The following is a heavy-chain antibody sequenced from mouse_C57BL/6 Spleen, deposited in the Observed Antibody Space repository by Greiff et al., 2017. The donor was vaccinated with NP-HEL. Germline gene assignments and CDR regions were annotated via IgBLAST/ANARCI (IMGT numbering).Heavy chain of an antibody. D-gene: IGHD1-1*01. CDR3: ARRDYGSSYAMDY. J-gene: IGHJ4*01. Sequence: VQLQQPGAELVRPGSSVKLSCKASGYTFTSYGISWVKQRTGQGLEWIGEIYPRSGNTYYNEKFKGKATLTADKSSSTAYMELRSLTSEDSAVYFCARRDYGSSYAMDYWGQGTSVTVSS. CDR1: GYTFTSYG. V-gene: IGHV1-81*01. CDR2: IYPRSGNT.